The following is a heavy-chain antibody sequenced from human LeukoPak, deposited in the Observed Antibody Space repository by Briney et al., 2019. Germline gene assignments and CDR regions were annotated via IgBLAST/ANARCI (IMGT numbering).Heavy chain of an antibody. CDR3: ARKYYGSGSYGY. CDR2: MNPNSGNT. D-gene: IGHD3-10*01. V-gene: IGHV1-8*01. CDR1: GYTFTSYD. Sequence: ASVKVSCKASGYTFTSYDINWVRQATGQGLEWMGWMNPNSGNTGDAQKFQGRVTMTRNTSISTAYMELSSLRSEDTAVYYCARKYYGSGSYGYWGQGTLVTVSS. J-gene: IGHJ4*02.